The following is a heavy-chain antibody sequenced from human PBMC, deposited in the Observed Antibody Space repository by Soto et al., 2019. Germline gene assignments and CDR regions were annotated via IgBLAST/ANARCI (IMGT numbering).Heavy chain of an antibody. Sequence: GASVKVSCKASGYTFTSYGISWVRQAPGQGLEWMGWISAYNGNTNYAQKLQGRVTMTTDTSASTAYMELRSLRSDDTAVYYCARDLRSITARGPHYCMDVSCPAPTVIVSS. V-gene: IGHV1-18*01. CDR1: GYTFTSYG. D-gene: IGHD6-6*01. J-gene: IGHJ6*02. CDR2: ISAYNGNT. CDR3: ARDLRSITARGPHYCMDV.